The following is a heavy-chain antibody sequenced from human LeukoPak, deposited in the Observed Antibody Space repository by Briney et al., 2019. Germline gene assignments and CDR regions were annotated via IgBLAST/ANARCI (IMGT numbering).Heavy chain of an antibody. CDR2: ISPDGNNK. CDR3: TRGGSSSSWFDP. CDR1: GFTFSSYA. D-gene: IGHD3-16*01. Sequence: PRRPLRLSCAASGFTFSSYAVHWVRQAPGKGPEWVAAISPDGNNKYYADSVKGRFTISRDNSKNTLYLQMNSLRAEDMAVYYCTRGGSSSSWFDPWGQGTLVTVSS. V-gene: IGHV3-30-3*01. J-gene: IGHJ5*02.